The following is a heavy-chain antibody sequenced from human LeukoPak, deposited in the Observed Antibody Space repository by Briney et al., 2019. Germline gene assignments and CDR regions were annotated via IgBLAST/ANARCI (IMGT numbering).Heavy chain of an antibody. D-gene: IGHD3-10*01. CDR3: AREAITMVRGVMVPYYYYMDV. CDR1: GGSIRTYY. Sequence: PSETLSLTCTVSGGSIRTYYWSWIRQPPGKGLEWIGYISYSGSTNYNPSLKSRVTISVDTSKTQFSLKLSSVTAADTAVYYCAREAITMVRGVMVPYYYYMDVWGKGTTVTISS. V-gene: IGHV4-59*12. J-gene: IGHJ6*03. CDR2: ISYSGST.